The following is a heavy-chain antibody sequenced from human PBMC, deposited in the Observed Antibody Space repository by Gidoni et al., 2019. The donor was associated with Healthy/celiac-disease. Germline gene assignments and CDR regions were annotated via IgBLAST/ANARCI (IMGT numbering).Heavy chain of an antibody. V-gene: IGHV3-33*01. D-gene: IGHD6-19*01. CDR2: IWYDGSNK. CDR1: GFTVSSYG. Sequence: QVQLVESGGGVVQPGRSLRLSCAASGFTVSSYGMHWVRQAPGKGLEWVAVIWYDGSNKYYADSVKGRFTISRDNSKNTLYLQMNSLRAEDTAVYYCARVQAVAGLPFDYWGQGTLVTVSS. CDR3: ARVQAVAGLPFDY. J-gene: IGHJ4*02.